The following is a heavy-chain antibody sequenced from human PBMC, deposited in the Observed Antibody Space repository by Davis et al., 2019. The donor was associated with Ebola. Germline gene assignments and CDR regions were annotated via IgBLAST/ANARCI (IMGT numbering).Heavy chain of an antibody. Sequence: GGSLRLSCAVSGFTFSPYSMNWVRQAPGKGLEWVANIKQDGSEKDYVDSVKGRFTISRDNAKNSLYLQMNSLRAEDTAVYYCARGPRKGYFDYWGQGALVTVSS. J-gene: IGHJ4*02. V-gene: IGHV3-7*03. CDR1: GFTFSPYS. CDR2: IKQDGSEK. CDR3: ARGPRKGYFDY.